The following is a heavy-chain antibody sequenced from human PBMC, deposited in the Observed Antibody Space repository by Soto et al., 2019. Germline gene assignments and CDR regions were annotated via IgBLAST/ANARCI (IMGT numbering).Heavy chain of an antibody. D-gene: IGHD6-6*01. V-gene: IGHV1-69*06. CDR1: GGTFSSYA. CDR3: ARLGIAARDYYYYYGMDV. Sequence: SVKVSCKASGGTFSSYAISWVREAPGQGLEWMGGIIPIFGTANYAQKFQGRVTITADKSTSTAYMELSSLRSEDTAVYYCARLGIAARDYYYYYGMDVWGQGTTVTVS. CDR2: IIPIFGTA. J-gene: IGHJ6*02.